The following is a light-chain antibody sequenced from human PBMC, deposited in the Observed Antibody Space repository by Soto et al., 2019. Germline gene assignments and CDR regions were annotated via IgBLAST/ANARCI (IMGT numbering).Light chain of an antibody. V-gene: IGKV1-5*01. CDR3: QQLNSYLIT. CDR1: QSISSW. J-gene: IGKJ5*01. Sequence: DIQMTQSPSTLSASVGDRVTITCRASQSISSWLAWYQQKPGKAPKVLIYDASSLESGVPSRFSGSGSGTEFTLTISSLQPEDFATYYCQQLNSYLITFGQGTRLEIK. CDR2: DAS.